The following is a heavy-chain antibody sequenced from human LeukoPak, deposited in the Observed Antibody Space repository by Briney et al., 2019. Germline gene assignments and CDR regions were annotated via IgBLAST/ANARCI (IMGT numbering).Heavy chain of an antibody. CDR3: ARDYGDYVSWFDP. CDR2: IRQDGSER. V-gene: IGHV3-7*03. Sequence: PGGSLRLSCAGSGFTFSSYWMSWVRQAPGKGLEWVANIRQDGSERHYVDSVKGRFTISRDNAKNSLYLQMNSLRVEDTALYYCARDYGDYVSWFDPWGQGTLVTVSS. D-gene: IGHD4-17*01. CDR1: GFTFSSYW. J-gene: IGHJ5*02.